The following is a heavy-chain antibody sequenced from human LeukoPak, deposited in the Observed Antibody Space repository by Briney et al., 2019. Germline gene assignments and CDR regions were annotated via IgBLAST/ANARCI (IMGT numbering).Heavy chain of an antibody. Sequence: GGSLRLSCAASGFTFSSYAMTWVRQAPGKGLEWVSGITADGGSTFYADSVKGRFTISRDNSKNTLYLQTDSLRAEDTAVYYCAKGHYPDACCAGDCYYSNWGQGTLVTVSS. CDR1: GFTFSSYA. D-gene: IGHD2-21*02. CDR3: AKGHYPDACCAGDCYYSN. CDR2: ITADGGST. V-gene: IGHV3-23*01. J-gene: IGHJ4*02.